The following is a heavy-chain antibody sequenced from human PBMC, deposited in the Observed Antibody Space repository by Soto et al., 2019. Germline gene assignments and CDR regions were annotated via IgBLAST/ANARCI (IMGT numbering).Heavy chain of an antibody. CDR1: GGTFSSYA. V-gene: IGHV1-69*06. CDR2: IIPIFGTA. D-gene: IGHD3-22*01. Sequence: QVQLVQSGAEVKKPRSSVKVSCKASGGTFSSYAISWVRQAPGQGLEWMGGIIPIFGTANYAQKFQGRVTITADKSTSTAYMELSSLRSEDTAVYYCATNQYPYYYDSSGYYPFDYWGQGTLVTVSS. CDR3: ATNQYPYYYDSSGYYPFDY. J-gene: IGHJ4*02.